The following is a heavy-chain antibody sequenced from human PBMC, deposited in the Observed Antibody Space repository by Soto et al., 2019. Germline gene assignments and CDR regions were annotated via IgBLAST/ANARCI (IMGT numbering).Heavy chain of an antibody. CDR3: ATEMMTAIPDYYYGMDA. D-gene: IGHD2-21*02. CDR2: IYSGGST. V-gene: IGHV3-53*01. Sequence: PGGSLRLSCAASGFTVSSNYMSWVRQAPGKGLEWVSVIYSGGSTYYADSVKGRFTISRDNSKNTLYLQMNSLRAEDTAVYYCATEMMTAIPDYYYGMDAWGQGTTVTVSS. CDR1: GFTVSSNY. J-gene: IGHJ6*02.